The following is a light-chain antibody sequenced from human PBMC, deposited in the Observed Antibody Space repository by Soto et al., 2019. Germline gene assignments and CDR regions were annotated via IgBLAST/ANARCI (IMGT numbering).Light chain of an antibody. J-gene: IGLJ2*01. Sequence: QSVLTQPPSASGTPGQRVTISCSGSSFNIGSKTVNWYQQLPGTAPKLLMYSNNQRPSGVPDRFSGSKSGTSASLAISGLQSEDEADYYCAAWDDSLNAVVIGGGTKVTVL. CDR2: SNN. CDR3: AAWDDSLNAVV. V-gene: IGLV1-44*01. CDR1: SFNIGSKT.